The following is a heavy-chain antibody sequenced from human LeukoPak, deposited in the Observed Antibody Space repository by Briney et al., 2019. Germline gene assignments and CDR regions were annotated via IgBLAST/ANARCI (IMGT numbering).Heavy chain of an antibody. CDR1: GFTFSSYE. CDR2: ISSSGSTI. CDR3: AELVITMIGGV. V-gene: IGHV3-48*03. J-gene: IGHJ6*04. D-gene: IGHD3-10*02. Sequence: GGSLRLSCAASGFTFSSYEMNWVRQAPGKGLEWASYISSSGSTIYYADSVKGRFTISRDNAKNSLYLQMNSLRAEDTAVYYCAELVITMIGGVWGKGTTVTISS.